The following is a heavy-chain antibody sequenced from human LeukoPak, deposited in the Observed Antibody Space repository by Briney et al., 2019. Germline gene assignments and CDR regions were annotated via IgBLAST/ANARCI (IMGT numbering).Heavy chain of an antibody. CDR3: AREYSYFWSGYYAEH. V-gene: IGHV4-61*02. Sequence: NPSQTLSLTCTVSGGSITSGSYYWSWIRQPAGKGLEWIGRIYSSGSTNYNPSLRSRVTISVDTSKNQLSLKLSSVTVADTAMYYCAREYSYFWSGYYAEHWGQGTLVTVSS. D-gene: IGHD3-3*02. CDR2: IYSSGST. J-gene: IGHJ1*01. CDR1: GGSITSGSYY.